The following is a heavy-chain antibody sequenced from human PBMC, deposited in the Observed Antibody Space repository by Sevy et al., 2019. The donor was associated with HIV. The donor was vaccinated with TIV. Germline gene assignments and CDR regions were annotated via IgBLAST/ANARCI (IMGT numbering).Heavy chain of an antibody. V-gene: IGHV3-15*07. CDR2: IKNKIDGGTT. CDR1: GFTFSNAW. D-gene: IGHD3-10*01. CDR3: STGGRITIRGVPTRYYYGMDV. J-gene: IGHJ6*02. Sequence: GGSLRLSCAASGFTFSNAWMNWVRQAPGKGLEWVGRIKNKIDGGTTDYAAPVKGRFTISRDDSKNTLYLQMNSLKTEDTAGYYCSTGGRITIRGVPTRYYYGMDVWGQGTTVTVSS.